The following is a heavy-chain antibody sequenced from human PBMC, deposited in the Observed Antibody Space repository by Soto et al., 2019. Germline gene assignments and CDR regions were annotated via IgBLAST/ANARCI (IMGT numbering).Heavy chain of an antibody. Sequence: ASVKVSCKASGYTFTSYDINWVRQATGQGLEWMGWMNPNSGNTGYAQKFQGRVTMTRNTSISTAYMELSSLRSEDTAVYYCARAGYSYGYGSGYYYYMDVWGKGTTVTVSS. V-gene: IGHV1-8*01. J-gene: IGHJ6*03. CDR2: MNPNSGNT. CDR1: GYTFTSYD. CDR3: ARAGYSYGYGSGYYYYMDV. D-gene: IGHD5-18*01.